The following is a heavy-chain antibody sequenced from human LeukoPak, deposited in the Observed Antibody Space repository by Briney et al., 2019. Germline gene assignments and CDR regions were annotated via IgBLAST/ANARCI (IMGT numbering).Heavy chain of an antibody. CDR2: IYSGGKT. J-gene: IGHJ4*02. V-gene: IGHV3-66*02. Sequence: GSLRLSCAASGFTVSNNYMSWVRQAPGKALEWVSVIYSGGKTFYADSVKGRFTISRDNSINTLFLEMNRLGLEDAAVYYCARHAPSTFDFWGQGVVVTVSA. CDR1: GFTVSNNY. CDR3: ARHAPSTFDF.